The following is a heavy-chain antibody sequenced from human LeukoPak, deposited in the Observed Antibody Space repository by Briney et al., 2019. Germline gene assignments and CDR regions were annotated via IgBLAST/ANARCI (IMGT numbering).Heavy chain of an antibody. CDR2: IDSGGST. Sequence: GGPLTLPCAASGITFSSHYMTWLRQAPGKGLEWVSVIDSGGSTNTADSVKSRFSVSRDNSKNTLYLQMNSLRVEDTAVYYCARTYGDYDYYYGMDVWGQGTTVTVSS. D-gene: IGHD4-17*01. V-gene: IGHV3-66*01. J-gene: IGHJ6*01. CDR1: GITFSSHY. CDR3: ARTYGDYDYYYGMDV.